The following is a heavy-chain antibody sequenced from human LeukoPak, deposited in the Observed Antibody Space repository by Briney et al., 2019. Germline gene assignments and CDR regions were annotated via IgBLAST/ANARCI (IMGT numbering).Heavy chain of an antibody. J-gene: IGHJ4*02. D-gene: IGHD3-10*01. Sequence: GASVKVSCKASRYTFTTYDINWVRQATGQGLEGMGWMNPNSGNTGYAQKFQGRVTMTRITSINTDYMELNSLRSEDTDVYDCARANYYGSGKKDLDYWGQGTLVTVSS. V-gene: IGHV1-8*01. CDR1: RYTFTTYD. CDR2: MNPNSGNT. CDR3: ARANYYGSGKKDLDY.